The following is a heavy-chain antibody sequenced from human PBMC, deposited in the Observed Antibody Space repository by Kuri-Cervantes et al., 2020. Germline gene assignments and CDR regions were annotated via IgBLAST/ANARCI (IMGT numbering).Heavy chain of an antibody. Sequence: GGSLRLSCVTSGFTFSSFGLHWVRQAPGKGLEWVAYIRFDESNKYYGDSVKGRFTISRDNSKKTLYLQMNSLRPEDTAVYYCAREYNFDYESWGQGTLVTVSS. J-gene: IGHJ5*02. V-gene: IGHV3-30*02. CDR3: AREYNFDYES. D-gene: IGHD1-1*01. CDR1: GFTFSSFG. CDR2: IRFDESNK.